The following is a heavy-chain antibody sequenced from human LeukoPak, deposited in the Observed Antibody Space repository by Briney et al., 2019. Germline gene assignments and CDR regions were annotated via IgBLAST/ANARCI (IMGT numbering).Heavy chain of an antibody. V-gene: IGHV3-21*01. CDR3: ARDLRLGYYYDRTGYRGGYDAFDI. D-gene: IGHD3-22*01. Sequence: NSGGSLRLSCAASRFTFSSISMNLARQAPGKWREWVSSISSSSSYIYYADSVRGRFTISRDNAKNSLYLQLNSLRAEDTAVYYRARDLRLGYYYDRTGYRGGYDAFDIWGQGTMVTVSS. CDR1: RFTFSSIS. J-gene: IGHJ3*02. CDR2: ISSSSSYI.